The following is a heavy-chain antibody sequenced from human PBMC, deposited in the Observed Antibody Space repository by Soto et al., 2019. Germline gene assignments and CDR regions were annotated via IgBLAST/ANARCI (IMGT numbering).Heavy chain of an antibody. Sequence: QLVQSGAEVKKPGASVKVSCKTSGPTFIAYYIHWVRQAPGQGLEWMGWIDPKSGGTTYEQKFLGRVTMTRDTSINTADMELNTLTSVDTALYYCARISVDVPAWGQGTLITVSS. CDR2: IDPKSGGT. CDR1: GPTFIAYY. D-gene: IGHD2-2*01. J-gene: IGHJ4*02. V-gene: IGHV1-2*02. CDR3: ARISVDVPA.